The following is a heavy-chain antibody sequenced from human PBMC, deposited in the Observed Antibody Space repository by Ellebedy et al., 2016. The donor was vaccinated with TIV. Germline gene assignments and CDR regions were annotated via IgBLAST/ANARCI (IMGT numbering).Heavy chain of an antibody. CDR3: ARAEGIAVAGAG. D-gene: IGHD6-19*01. Sequence: GSLRLSXTVSGGSISSSYNWGWIRQPPGKGLEWFGNIYYGGNTYYNPSLKSRVTISVDTSRNQFSLKLSSVTAADTAVYYCARAEGIAVAGAGWGQGTLVTVSS. J-gene: IGHJ4*02. CDR2: IYYGGNT. V-gene: IGHV4-39*07. CDR1: GGSISSSYN.